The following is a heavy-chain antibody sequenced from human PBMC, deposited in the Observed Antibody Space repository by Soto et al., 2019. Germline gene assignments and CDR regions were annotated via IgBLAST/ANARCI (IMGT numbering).Heavy chain of an antibody. V-gene: IGHV3-30*18. J-gene: IGHJ4*02. Sequence: QVQLVESGGGVVQPGRSLRLSCAVSGFTLNSIDTHWVRQAPGKGLEWVAVMSYNGENQYYADFVRGRFTISRDDSKGILYLQMNSLRVEDTAVYYCAKGSWYASSSRSDSWGQGTLVTVSS. CDR3: AKGSWYASSSRSDS. CDR1: GFTLNSID. D-gene: IGHD2-8*01. CDR2: MSYNGENQ.